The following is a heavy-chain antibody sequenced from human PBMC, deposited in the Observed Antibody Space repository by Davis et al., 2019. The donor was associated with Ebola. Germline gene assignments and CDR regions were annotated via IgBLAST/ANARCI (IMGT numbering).Heavy chain of an antibody. J-gene: IGHJ4*02. CDR2: ISDDGSNK. CDR3: ARLHGLTSYGSETYYNY. D-gene: IGHD3-10*01. Sequence: PGGSLRLSCAASGFTFSHYALHWVRQAPGKGLEWVATISDDGSNKYYADSVRGRFTVSRDSSKNTLYLQMDSLRTEDTAVYYCARLHGLTSYGSETYYNYWGRGTLVTVSS. V-gene: IGHV3-30*04. CDR1: GFTFSHYA.